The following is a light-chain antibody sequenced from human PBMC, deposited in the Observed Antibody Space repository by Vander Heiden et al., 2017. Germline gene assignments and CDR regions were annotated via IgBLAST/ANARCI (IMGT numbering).Light chain of an antibody. V-gene: IGKV1-39*01. Sequence: DIQMTQSPSSLSASVGDRVTITCRASQSISSYLNWYQQKPGKAPKLLIYAASSLQSGVPSRFSGSGSGTDFTLTISSRQPEDFATYYCQQSYSTPMTFVQGTKLKIK. CDR3: QQSYSTPMT. CDR1: QSISSY. J-gene: IGKJ2*01. CDR2: AAS.